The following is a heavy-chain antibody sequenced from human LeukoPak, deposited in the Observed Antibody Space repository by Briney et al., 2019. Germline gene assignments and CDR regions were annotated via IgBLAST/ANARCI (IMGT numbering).Heavy chain of an antibody. D-gene: IGHD3-3*01. CDR3: ARRGRFLERPHQPNWFDP. J-gene: IGHJ5*02. V-gene: IGHV4-39*01. CDR2: IYYSGST. CDR1: GGSISSSSYY. Sequence: SETLSLTCTVSGGSISSSSYYWGWIRQPPGKGLEWIGSIYYSGSTYYNPSLKSRVTISVDTSKNQFSLKLSSVTAADTAVYYCARRGRFLERPHQPNWFDPWGQGTLVTVSS.